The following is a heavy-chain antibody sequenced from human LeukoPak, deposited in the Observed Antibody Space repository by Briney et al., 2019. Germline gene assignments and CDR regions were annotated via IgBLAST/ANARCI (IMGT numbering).Heavy chain of an antibody. CDR1: GGSISSHY. CDR3: ARGGIVGNTERKNHFDY. V-gene: IGHV4-59*11. J-gene: IGHJ4*02. CDR2: IYYSGST. D-gene: IGHD3-22*01. Sequence: SETLSLTCTVSGGSISSHYGSWIRQPPGKGLEWIGYIYYSGSTNYNPSLKSRVTISVDTSKNQFSLKLSSVTAADTAVYYCARGGIVGNTERKNHFDYWGQGTLVTVSS.